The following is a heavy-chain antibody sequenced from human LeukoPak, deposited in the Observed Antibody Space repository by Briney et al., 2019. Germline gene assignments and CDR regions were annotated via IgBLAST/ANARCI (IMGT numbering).Heavy chain of an antibody. D-gene: IGHD1-26*01. CDR3: ARRQRSGSYPR. CDR2: IYHNGVT. J-gene: IGHJ4*02. CDR1: GYSVSSGYY. V-gene: IGHV4-38-2*01. Sequence: PSETLSLTCAVSGYSVSSGYYWDWIRQPPGKGLEWIGSIYHNGVTYTNPPLKRRVTISVDTSKNQFSLMLNSVTAADTAVYYCARRQRSGSYPRWGQGTLVTVSS.